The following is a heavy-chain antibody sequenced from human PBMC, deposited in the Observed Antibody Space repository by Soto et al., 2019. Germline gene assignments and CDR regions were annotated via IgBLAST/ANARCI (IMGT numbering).Heavy chain of an antibody. CDR3: ARHFSVDYFDY. CDR2: IYYSGTT. J-gene: IGHJ4*02. Sequence: SETLSLTCTVSGGSISSGGYFWAWIRQPPGKGLEWIGSIYYSGTTYYNPSLKSRVTISVDRSKNQFSLKLSSVTAAHTAVYYGARHFSVDYFDYWGQGALVTVSS. V-gene: IGHV4-39*01. CDR1: GGSISSGGYF.